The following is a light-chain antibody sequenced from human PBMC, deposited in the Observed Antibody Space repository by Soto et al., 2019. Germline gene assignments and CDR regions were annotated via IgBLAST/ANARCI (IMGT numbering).Light chain of an antibody. CDR1: QSISSW. CDR3: QLEWT. V-gene: IGKV1-5*01. Sequence: DIQMTQSPSTLSASVGDRVTITCRASQSISSWLAWYQQKPGKAPKLLIYDASSLESGVPSRFSGSGSGTEFTLTISILQPDDFATYYCQLEWTFGQGTKVEIK. J-gene: IGKJ1*01. CDR2: DAS.